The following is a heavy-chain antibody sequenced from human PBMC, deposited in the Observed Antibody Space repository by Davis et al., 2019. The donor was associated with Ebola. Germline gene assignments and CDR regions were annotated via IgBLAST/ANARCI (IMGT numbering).Heavy chain of an antibody. CDR1: GYSFTSYW. V-gene: IGHV5-10-1*01. Sequence: PGGSLRLSCKGSGYSFTSYWISWVRQMPGKGLEWMGRIDPSDSYTNYSPSFQGHVTISADKSISTAYLQWSSLKASDTAMYYCARRQTVGYYYYYMDVWGKGTTVTVSS. CDR2: IDPSDSYT. J-gene: IGHJ6*03. D-gene: IGHD1-26*01. CDR3: ARRQTVGYYYYYMDV.